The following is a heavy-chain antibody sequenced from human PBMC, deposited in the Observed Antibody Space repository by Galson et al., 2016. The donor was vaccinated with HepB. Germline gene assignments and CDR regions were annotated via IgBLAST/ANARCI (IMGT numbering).Heavy chain of an antibody. CDR1: GFTFSNYG. CDR3: AKDRGQWLVHPDALDS. Sequence: SLRLSCAGSGFTFSNYGMHWVRQAPGKGLEWVAVISYHGSDRYYADAVKGRFTISRDNSKDTLYLQMNSLRREDTAVYYCAKDRGQWLVHPDALDSWGQGTLVTVSS. V-gene: IGHV3-30*18. J-gene: IGHJ4*02. CDR2: ISYHGSDR. D-gene: IGHD6-19*01.